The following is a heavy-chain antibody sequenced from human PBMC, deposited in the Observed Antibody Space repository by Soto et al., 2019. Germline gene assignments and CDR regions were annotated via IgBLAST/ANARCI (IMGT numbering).Heavy chain of an antibody. CDR2: IYYSGST. CDR1: GGSISSGDYY. CDR3: ARGGFGEPSDAFDI. D-gene: IGHD3-10*01. Sequence: SETLSLTCTVSGGSISSGDYYWSWIRQPPGKGLEWIGYIYYSGSTYYNPSLKSRVTISVDTSKNQFSLKLSSVTAADTAVYYCARGGFGEPSDAFDIWGQGTMVTVSS. V-gene: IGHV4-30-4*01. J-gene: IGHJ3*02.